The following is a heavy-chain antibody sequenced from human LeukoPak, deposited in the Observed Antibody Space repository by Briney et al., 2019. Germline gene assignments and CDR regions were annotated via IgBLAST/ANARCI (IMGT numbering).Heavy chain of an antibody. CDR3: ARAPASGAFDI. Sequence: PSETLSLTCTVSGGPISSYYWSWIRQPPGKGLEWIGYIYYSGSTYYNPSLQSRVTISVDTSKNQFSLKLSSVTAADTAVYYCARAPASGAFDIWGQGTMVTVSS. J-gene: IGHJ3*02. CDR2: IYYSGST. D-gene: IGHD1-26*01. CDR1: GGPISSYY. V-gene: IGHV4-59*06.